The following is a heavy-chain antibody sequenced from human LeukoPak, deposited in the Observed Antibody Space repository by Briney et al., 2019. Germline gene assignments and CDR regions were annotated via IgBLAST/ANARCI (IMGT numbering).Heavy chain of an antibody. CDR3: ARAGGSIAVAGHDAFDI. D-gene: IGHD6-19*01. CDR1: GFTSSSYG. Sequence: PGGSLRLSCAASGFTSSSYGMHWVRQAPGKGLEWVAVIWYDGSNKYYADSVKGRFTISRDNSKNTLYLQMNSLRAEDTAVYYCARAGGSIAVAGHDAFDIWGQGTMVTVSS. V-gene: IGHV3-33*01. CDR2: IWYDGSNK. J-gene: IGHJ3*02.